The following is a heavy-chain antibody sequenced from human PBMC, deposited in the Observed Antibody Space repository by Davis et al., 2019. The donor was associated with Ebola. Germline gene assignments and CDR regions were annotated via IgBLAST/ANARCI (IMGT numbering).Heavy chain of an antibody. D-gene: IGHD3-22*01. Sequence: GGSLRLSCAASGFTFSSYGMHWVRQAPGKGLEWVSGISWNSGSIGYADSVKGRFTISRDNAKNSLYLQMNSLRAEDTALYYCAKGLTTGPFDYWGQGTLVTVSS. CDR3: AKGLTTGPFDY. J-gene: IGHJ4*02. V-gene: IGHV3-9*01. CDR1: GFTFSSYG. CDR2: ISWNSGSI.